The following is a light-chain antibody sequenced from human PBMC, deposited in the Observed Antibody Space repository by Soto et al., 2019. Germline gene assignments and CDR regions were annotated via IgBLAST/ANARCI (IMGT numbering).Light chain of an antibody. CDR3: QQYDNLSLT. V-gene: IGKV1-33*01. CDR1: QDIRNY. Sequence: DSKRPPSPPSLSASVVDSFTITCNASQDIRNYLNWYQHKPGKAPKLLIYDASNLDTGVPSRISGSGSGTDFTFTISSLQPEDVATYYCQQYDNLSLTCGGGTKGDIK. J-gene: IGKJ4*01. CDR2: DAS.